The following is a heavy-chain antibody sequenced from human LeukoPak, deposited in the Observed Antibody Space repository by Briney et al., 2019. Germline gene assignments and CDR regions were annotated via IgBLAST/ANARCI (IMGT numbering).Heavy chain of an antibody. D-gene: IGHD6-13*01. J-gene: IGHJ6*03. Sequence: PGGSLRLSCAASGFTVSSNYMSWVRQAPGKGLEWVSVIYSGGSTYYADSVKGRFTISRDNSKNTLYLQMNSLRAEDTAVYYCARDLYSEDYYYMHVWGKGTTVTVSS. CDR3: ARDLYSEDYYYMHV. CDR1: GFTVSSNY. CDR2: IYSGGST. V-gene: IGHV3-66*02.